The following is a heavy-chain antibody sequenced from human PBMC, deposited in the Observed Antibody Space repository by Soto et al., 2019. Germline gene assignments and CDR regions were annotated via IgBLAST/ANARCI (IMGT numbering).Heavy chain of an antibody. J-gene: IGHJ6*02. Sequence: GGSLRLSCAASGFTFSSYAMSWVRQAPGKGLEWVSAISGSGGSTYYADSVKGRFTISRDNSKNTLYLQMNSLRAEDTAVYYCAKVLSGRGGYYYYGMDVWGQGTTVTVSS. V-gene: IGHV3-23*01. CDR2: ISGSGGST. CDR3: AKVLSGRGGYYYYGMDV. CDR1: GFTFSSYA. D-gene: IGHD1-26*01.